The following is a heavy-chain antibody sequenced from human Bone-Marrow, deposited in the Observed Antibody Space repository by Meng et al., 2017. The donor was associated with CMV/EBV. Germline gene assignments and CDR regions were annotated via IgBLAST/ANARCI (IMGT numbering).Heavy chain of an antibody. CDR2: ISAYNGNT. CDR1: GGTFSSYG. CDR3: ARDHFSTGTLGLYYYYGMDV. D-gene: IGHD3-3*02. V-gene: IGHV1-18*01. Sequence: ASVKVSCKASGGTFSSYGISWVRQAPGQGLEWMGWISAYNGNTNYAQKLQGRVTMTTDTSTSTAYMELRSLRSDDTAVYYCARDHFSTGTLGLYYYYGMDVWGQGTTVTVSS. J-gene: IGHJ6*02.